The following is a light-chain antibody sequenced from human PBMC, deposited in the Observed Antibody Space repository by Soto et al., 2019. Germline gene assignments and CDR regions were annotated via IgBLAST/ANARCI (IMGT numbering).Light chain of an antibody. CDR2: DNH. Sequence: QSVLTQPPSVSAAPGQKVTISCSGTWTNIGKNFVAWYQQLPGTAPKLLIYDNHQRPSGIPDRFSGSKSGTSATLTITGLQTGDEADYYCVTWDSSLSGGEAVFGGGTQLTVL. CDR1: WTNIGKNF. V-gene: IGLV1-51*01. J-gene: IGLJ7*01. CDR3: VTWDSSLSGGEAV.